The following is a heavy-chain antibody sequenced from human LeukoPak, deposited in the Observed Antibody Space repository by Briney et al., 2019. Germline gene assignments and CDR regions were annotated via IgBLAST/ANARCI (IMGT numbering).Heavy chain of an antibody. CDR2: KRGNGGNT. CDR1: GFTFSSYV. D-gene: IGHD6-13*01. Sequence: GGSLRLSCSASGFTFSSYVMQWVRQAPGKGLEYVSAKRGNGGNTYYADSVKGRFTISRDNSKHTLYLQMSSLRPEDRAVYYCVKSPPPWADSSSYQMDYWGQGTLVTVSS. V-gene: IGHV3-64D*06. J-gene: IGHJ4*02. CDR3: VKSPPPWADSSSYQMDY.